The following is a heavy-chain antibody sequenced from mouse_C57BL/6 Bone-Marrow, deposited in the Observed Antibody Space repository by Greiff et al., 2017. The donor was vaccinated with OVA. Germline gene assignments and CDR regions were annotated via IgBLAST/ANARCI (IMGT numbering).Heavy chain of an antibody. CDR3: ARNRHSTTVVWDFDV. J-gene: IGHJ1*03. Sequence: QLKESGPGLVQPSQSLSITCPVSGFSLTSSGVHWVRQSPGKGLEWLGVIWSGGSTDYNAAFISRLSISKDNSKSQVFFKMNSLQADDTAIYYCARNRHSTTVVWDFDVWGTGTTVTVSS. CDR2: IWSGGST. D-gene: IGHD1-1*01. CDR1: GFSLTSSG. V-gene: IGHV2-2*01.